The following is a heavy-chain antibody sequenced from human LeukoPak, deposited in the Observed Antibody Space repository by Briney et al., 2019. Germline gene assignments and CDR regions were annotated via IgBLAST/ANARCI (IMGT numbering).Heavy chain of an antibody. J-gene: IGHJ4*02. V-gene: IGHV3-30*18. CDR1: GVTFSSYG. D-gene: IGHD3-22*01. Sequence: GGSPRLSCAASGVTFSSYGMHWVRQAPGKGLEWVAAISHDGSNKYYADSVKGRFTISRDNSKNALYLQMNSLRAEDTAVYYCTKDNYYDSSAYQDYWGQGTLVTVSS. CDR2: ISHDGSNK. CDR3: TKDNYYDSSAYQDY.